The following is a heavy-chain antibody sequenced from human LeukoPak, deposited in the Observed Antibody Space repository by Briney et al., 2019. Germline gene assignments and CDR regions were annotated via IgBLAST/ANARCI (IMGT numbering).Heavy chain of an antibody. CDR2: IYYSGST. CDR1: GGSISSSSYY. CDR3: ARQIRSFYDAFDI. J-gene: IGHJ3*02. D-gene: IGHD2/OR15-2a*01. V-gene: IGHV4-39*01. Sequence: SETLSLACTVSGGSISSSSYYWGWIRQPPGKGLEWIGSIYYSGSTYYNPSLKSRVTISVDTSKNQFSLKLSSVTAADTAVYYCARQIRSFYDAFDIWGQGTMVTVSS.